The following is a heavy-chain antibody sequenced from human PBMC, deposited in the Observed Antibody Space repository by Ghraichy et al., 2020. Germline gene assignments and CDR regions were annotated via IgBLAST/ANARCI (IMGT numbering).Heavy chain of an antibody. V-gene: IGHV3-23*01. D-gene: IGHD2-21*01. CDR2: ISGSGGSP. CDR1: GFTFSSYA. Sequence: GGSLRLSCAASGFTFSSYAMSWVRQAPGKGLEWVSAISGSGGSPYYADSVKGRFTISRDNSKNTLYLQMNSLRAEDTAVYYCAKGVVVIAIGDYHDAFDIWGQGTMVTVSS. CDR3: AKGVVVIAIGDYHDAFDI. J-gene: IGHJ3*02.